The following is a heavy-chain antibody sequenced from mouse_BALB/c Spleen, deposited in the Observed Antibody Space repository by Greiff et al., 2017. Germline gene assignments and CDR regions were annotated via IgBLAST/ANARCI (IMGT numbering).Heavy chain of an antibody. CDR1: GFTFSDYY. CDR2: ISDGGSYT. D-gene: IGHD2-14*01. J-gene: IGHJ1*01. CDR3: ARDRGVRRDWYFDV. V-gene: IGHV5-4*02. Sequence: DVHLVESGGGLVKPGGSLKLSCAASGFTFSDYYMYWVRQTPEKRLEWVATISDGGSYTYYPDSVKGRFTISRDNAKNNLYLQMSSLKSEDTAMYYCARDRGVRRDWYFDVWGAGTTVTVSS.